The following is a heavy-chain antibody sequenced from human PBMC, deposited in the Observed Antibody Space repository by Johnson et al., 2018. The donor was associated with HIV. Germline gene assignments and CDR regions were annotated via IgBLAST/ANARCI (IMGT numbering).Heavy chain of an antibody. D-gene: IGHD6-13*01. CDR2: IRYDGRNK. CDR1: AFTFSNFG. CDR3: AKGRYSSSWYLAGAFDI. Sequence: QVQLVESGGGVVQPGGSLRLSCSASAFTFSNFGMHWVRQAPGKGLEWVAFIRYDGRNKFYTDSVKGRFTISRDNSKNTLYLQMSSLRAEDTAIYYCAKGRYSSSWYLAGAFDIWGQGTMVTVSS. V-gene: IGHV3-30*02. J-gene: IGHJ3*02.